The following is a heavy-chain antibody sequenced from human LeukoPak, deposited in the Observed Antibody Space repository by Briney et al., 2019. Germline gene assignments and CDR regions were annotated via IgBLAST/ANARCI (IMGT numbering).Heavy chain of an antibody. CDR3: AKALGTGWYKAGFDY. D-gene: IGHD6-19*01. CDR1: GFTFDDYA. CDR2: ISWNSGSI. Sequence: PGGSLRLSCAASGFTFDDYAMHWVRQAPGKGLEWVSGISWNSGSIGYADSVKGRFTISRDNAKNTLYLQMNSLRAEDTAVYYCAKALGTGWYKAGFDYWGQGTLVTVSS. J-gene: IGHJ4*02. V-gene: IGHV3-9*01.